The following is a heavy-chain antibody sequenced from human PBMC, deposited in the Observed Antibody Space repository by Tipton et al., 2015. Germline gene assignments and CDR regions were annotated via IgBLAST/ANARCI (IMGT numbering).Heavy chain of an antibody. Sequence: TLSLTCEVSGDSISNNKWWTWVRQPPGKGLEWIGEINHSGGTKYNPSLKSRVTMSVDTSKKQFSLKLSSVTAADTAVYYCARVPYRGGVIDPWGQGTLVTVSS. V-gene: IGHV4-4*02. CDR1: GDSISNNKW. D-gene: IGHD1-26*01. J-gene: IGHJ5*02. CDR3: ARVPYRGGVIDP. CDR2: INHSGGT.